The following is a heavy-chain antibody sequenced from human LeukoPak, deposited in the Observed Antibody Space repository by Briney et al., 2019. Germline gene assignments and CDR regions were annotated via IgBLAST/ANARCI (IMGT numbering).Heavy chain of an antibody. V-gene: IGHV4-34*01. Sequence: SETLSLTCAVYGGSFSGFYWSWIRQPPGKGLEWIGEINHRGSTNYNPSLKSRVTISVDTSKNQFSLKLSSVTAADTAVYYCARVPKYFDLWGRGTLVTVSS. J-gene: IGHJ2*01. CDR3: ARVPKYFDL. CDR2: INHRGST. CDR1: GGSFSGFY.